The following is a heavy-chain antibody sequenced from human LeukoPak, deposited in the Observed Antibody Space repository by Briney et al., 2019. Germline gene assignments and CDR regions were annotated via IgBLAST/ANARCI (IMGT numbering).Heavy chain of an antibody. CDR1: GYTFTGYG. CDR2: ISAYNGNT. D-gene: IGHD6-19*01. J-gene: IGHJ4*02. CDR3: PRVGYGSGWYSLDFDY. Sequence: GASVKVSCKASGYTFTGYGISWVRQAPGQGLEWMGWISAYNGNTNYAQKLQGRATMTTDTSTSTAYMKLTSLRSDDTAVYYCPRVGYGSGWYSLDFDYCGQGTLVTVSS. V-gene: IGHV1-18*01.